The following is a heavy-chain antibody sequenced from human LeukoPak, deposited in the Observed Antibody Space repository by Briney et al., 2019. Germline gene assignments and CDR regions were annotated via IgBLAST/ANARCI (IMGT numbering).Heavy chain of an antibody. CDR1: GFTFSSYA. Sequence: GGSLRLSCAASGFTFSSYAMHWVRQAPGKGLEWVAVISYDGSNKYYADSVKGRFTISRDNSKNTLYLQMNSLRAEDTAVYYCARNPLTAYCGGDCYTTEPIDYWGQGTLVTVSS. CDR3: ARNPLTAYCGGDCYTTEPIDY. J-gene: IGHJ4*02. V-gene: IGHV3-30-3*01. CDR2: ISYDGSNK. D-gene: IGHD2-21*01.